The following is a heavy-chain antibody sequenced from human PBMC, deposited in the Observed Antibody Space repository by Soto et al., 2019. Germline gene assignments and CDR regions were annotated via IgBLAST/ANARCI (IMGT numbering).Heavy chain of an antibody. CDR2: FNHSGDT. J-gene: IGHJ4*02. CDR1: GGSLSGYY. V-gene: IGHV4-34*01. D-gene: IGHD1-26*01. Sequence: QVQLQQWGAGLLKPSETLSLTCAVYGGSLSGYYWSWIRQPPGKALEWIGEFNHSGDTNYNPSLKSRVTVSAATSKNQVFLNLSSVTAADTAMYYCARHHVRGRTIAGAAEFWGQGTLVTVSS. CDR3: ARHHVRGRTIAGAAEF.